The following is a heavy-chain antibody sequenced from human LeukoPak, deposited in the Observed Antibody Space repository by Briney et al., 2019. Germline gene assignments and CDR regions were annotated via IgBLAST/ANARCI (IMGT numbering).Heavy chain of an antibody. D-gene: IGHD3/OR15-3a*01. V-gene: IGHV4-59*08. CDR3: ARHSSGLVPLWAPYFDY. CDR2: IYYSGST. J-gene: IGHJ4*02. Sequence: PSETLSLTCTVSGGSISSYYWSWIRQPPGKGLEWIGYIYYSGSTNYNPSLKSRVTISVDTSKNQFSLKLSSVTAADTAVYYCARHSSGLVPLWAPYFDYWGQGTLVTVSS. CDR1: GGSISSYY.